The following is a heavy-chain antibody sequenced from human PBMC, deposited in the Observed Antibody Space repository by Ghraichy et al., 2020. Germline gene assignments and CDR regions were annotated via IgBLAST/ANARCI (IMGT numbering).Heavy chain of an antibody. CDR3: AREHNSFDI. J-gene: IGHJ3*02. Sequence: KRMEHVSSISSNGGSTYYETSVKDRFTISRDNSKNTLYLQRGSLRPEDVAVYYCAREHNSFDIWGQGT. V-gene: IGHV3-64*01. CDR2: ISSNGGST.